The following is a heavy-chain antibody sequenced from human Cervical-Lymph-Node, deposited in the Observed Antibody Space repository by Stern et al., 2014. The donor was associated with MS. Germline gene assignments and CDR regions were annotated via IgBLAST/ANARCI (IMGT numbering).Heavy chain of an antibody. V-gene: IGHV3-9*01. D-gene: IGHD3-3*01. J-gene: IGHJ4*02. Sequence: VQLVESGGGLVQPGRSLRLSCAASGFTFDDSAMHWVRQAPGKGLEWVSSISWNSNSIGYVDSVKGRFTISRDNAKNSLYLQMNSLRAEDTALYYCVKDISPSSRSDYFSGLDYWGQGTLVTVSS. CDR2: ISWNSNSI. CDR1: GFTFDDSA. CDR3: VKDISPSSRSDYFSGLDY.